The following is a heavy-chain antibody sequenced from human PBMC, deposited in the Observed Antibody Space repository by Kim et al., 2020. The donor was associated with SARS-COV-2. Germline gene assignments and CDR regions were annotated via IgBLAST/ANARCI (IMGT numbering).Heavy chain of an antibody. J-gene: IGHJ5*02. D-gene: IGHD2-21*01. V-gene: IGHV3-30*18. Sequence: GGSLRLSCAASGFTFSSYGMHWVRQAPGKGLEWVAVISYDGSNKYYADSVKGRFTISRDNSKNTLYLQMNSLRAEDTAVYYCAKGGLVSKGLQSNWFDPWGQGTLVTVSS. CDR1: GFTFSSYG. CDR2: ISYDGSNK. CDR3: AKGGLVSKGLQSNWFDP.